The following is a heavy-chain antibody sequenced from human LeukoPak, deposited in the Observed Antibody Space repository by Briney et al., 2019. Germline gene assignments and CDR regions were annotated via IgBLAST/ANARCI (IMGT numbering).Heavy chain of an antibody. V-gene: IGHV3-53*01. D-gene: IGHD5-12*01. J-gene: IGHJ5*02. CDR1: GFTVSSNY. CDR3: ASDRHGGDRYRVDP. Sequence: GGSLRLSCAASGFTVSSNYMSWVRQAPGKGLEWVSVIYSGGSTYYADSVKGRFTISRDNSKNTLYLQMNSLRAEDTAVYYCASDRHGGDRYRVDPWGQGTLVTVSS. CDR2: IYSGGST.